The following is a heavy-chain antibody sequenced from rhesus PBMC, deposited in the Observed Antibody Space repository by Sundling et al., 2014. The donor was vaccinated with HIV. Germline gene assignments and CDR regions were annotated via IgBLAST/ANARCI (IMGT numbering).Heavy chain of an antibody. CDR2: VGGSSGKI. Sequence: QVQLQESGPGLVKPSETLSLTCDVSGYSISSGYGWSWIRQPPGKGLEWIGYVGGSSGKINYNPSLRSRVTISKDTSKNQFSLKLRFVTAADTAVYYCARWGGIEVFTAIWGQGVLVTVSS. D-gene: IGHD2-27*01. CDR3: ARWGGIEVFTAI. J-gene: IGHJ4*01. V-gene: IGHV4-127*01. CDR1: GYSISSGYG.